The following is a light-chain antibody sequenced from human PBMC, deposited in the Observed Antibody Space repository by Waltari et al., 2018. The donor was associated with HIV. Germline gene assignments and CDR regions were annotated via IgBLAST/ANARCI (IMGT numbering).Light chain of an antibody. Sequence: QSVLTQPPSVSGALGQRVTISCTGSRTNIGAGHDVHWYQQLPGTAPKLLIYSNIIRPSGVPDRFSASKSSTSASLAITGLRPEDEADYYCQSYDTSLSVNYVFGTGTKVTVL. CDR3: QSYDTSLSVNYV. CDR2: SNI. CDR1: RTNIGAGHD. V-gene: IGLV1-40*01. J-gene: IGLJ1*01.